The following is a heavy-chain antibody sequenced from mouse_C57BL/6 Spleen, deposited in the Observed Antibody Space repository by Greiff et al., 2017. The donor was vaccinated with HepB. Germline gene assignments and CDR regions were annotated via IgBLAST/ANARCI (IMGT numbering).Heavy chain of an antibody. CDR1: GYSFTSYN. J-gene: IGHJ1*03. D-gene: IGHD2-4*01. V-gene: IGHV1-12*01. CDR2: IYPGNGDT. Sequence: LQQSGAELVRPGASVKMSCKASGYSFTSYNMHWVKQTPRQGLEWIGAIYPGNGDTSYNQKFKSKATLTVDKSSSTAYMQLSSLTSEDSAVYYCARWDDYDGYFDVWGTGTTVTVSS. CDR3: ARWDDYDGYFDV.